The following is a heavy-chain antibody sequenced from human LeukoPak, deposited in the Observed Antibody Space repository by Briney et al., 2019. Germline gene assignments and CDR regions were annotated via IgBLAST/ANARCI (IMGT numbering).Heavy chain of an antibody. CDR1: GFTFSTYE. CDR3: TRRGGYFDY. CDR2: ISAGGLTT. D-gene: IGHD3-10*01. Sequence: PGGSLRLSCAVSGFTFSTYEMNWVRQAPGKGLEWISCISAGGLTTFYADSVKGRFTISRDNAKNSLYLQMNSLTVEDTAVHYCTRRGGYFDYWGQGSLVTVSS. J-gene: IGHJ4*02. V-gene: IGHV3-48*03.